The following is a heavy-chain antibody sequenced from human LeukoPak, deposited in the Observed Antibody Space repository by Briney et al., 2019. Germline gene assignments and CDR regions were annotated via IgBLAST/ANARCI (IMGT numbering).Heavy chain of an antibody. Sequence: SETLSLTCTVSGGSISSYYWSWIRQPAGEGLEWIWRIYTSGSTNYNPSLKSRVSMSVETSKNQFSLKLNSVTAADTAVYYCAREYDAVDIWGQGTMVTVSS. CDR3: AREYDAVDI. J-gene: IGHJ3*02. CDR1: GGSISSYY. CDR2: IYTSGST. V-gene: IGHV4-4*07.